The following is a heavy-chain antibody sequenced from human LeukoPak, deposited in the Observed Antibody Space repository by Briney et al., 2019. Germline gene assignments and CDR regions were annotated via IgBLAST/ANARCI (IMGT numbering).Heavy chain of an antibody. V-gene: IGHV5-51*01. CDR2: IYPGDSDT. CDR3: ARSPILYYYDSSGYNWFDP. CDR1: GYSFTSYR. Sequence: GESLKISCKGSGYSFTSYRIGWVRQMPGKGLEWMGIIYPGDSDTRYSPSFQGQVTISADKSISTAYLQWSSLKASDTAMYYCARSPILYYYDSSGYNWFDPWGQGTLVTVSS. D-gene: IGHD3-22*01. J-gene: IGHJ5*02.